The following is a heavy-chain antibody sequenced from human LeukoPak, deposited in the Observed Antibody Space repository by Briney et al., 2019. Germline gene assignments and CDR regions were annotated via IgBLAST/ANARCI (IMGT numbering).Heavy chain of an antibody. D-gene: IGHD1-20*01. Sequence: GGSLRLSCAASGFSFSTYAMSWVRQAPGKGLEWIANIKHDGSEKYYVDSVKGRFTISRDNAKNSLYLQMNSLRAEDTAIYYCARAGNWTDGGYFYYWGQGNLVTVSS. J-gene: IGHJ4*02. CDR2: IKHDGSEK. V-gene: IGHV3-7*01. CDR1: GFSFSTYA. CDR3: ARAGNWTDGGYFYY.